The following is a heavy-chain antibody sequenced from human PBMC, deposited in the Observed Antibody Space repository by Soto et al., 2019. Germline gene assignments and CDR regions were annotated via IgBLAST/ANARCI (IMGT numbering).Heavy chain of an antibody. Sequence: GGSLRLSCSASGFTFSSYAMHWVRQAPGKGLEYVSGIMSNGGGTYYADSVKGRFTISRDNSKNTMFLQMTSLRAEDTSIYYCVREFTSTWYSPLGYWGQGALVTVSS. D-gene: IGHD6-13*01. V-gene: IGHV3-64D*06. CDR1: GFTFSSYA. J-gene: IGHJ4*02. CDR3: VREFTSTWYSPLGY. CDR2: IMSNGGGT.